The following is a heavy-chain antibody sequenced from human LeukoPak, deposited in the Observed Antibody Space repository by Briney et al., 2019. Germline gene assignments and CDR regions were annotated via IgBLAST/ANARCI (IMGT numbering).Heavy chain of an antibody. D-gene: IGHD3-22*01. J-gene: IGHJ4*02. V-gene: IGHV1-18*01. CDR3: ARGAHNHYDSSGYYYSWDY. CDR1: GYTFTSYG. Sequence: ASVKVSCKASGYTFTSYGISWVRQAPGQGLEWMGWISAYNGNTNYAQKLQGRVTMTTDTSTSTAYMELRSLRSDDTAVYYCARGAHNHYDSSGYYYSWDYWGQGTLVTVSS. CDR2: ISAYNGNT.